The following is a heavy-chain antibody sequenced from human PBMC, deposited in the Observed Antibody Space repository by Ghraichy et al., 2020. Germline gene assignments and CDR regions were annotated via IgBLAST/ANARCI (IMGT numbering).Heavy chain of an antibody. D-gene: IGHD6-13*01. CDR1: GYTFTSYY. CDR3: ARDRVAAAGEGGFDY. J-gene: IGHJ4*02. Sequence: ASVKVSCKASGYTFTSYYMHWVRQAPGQGLEWMGIINPSGGSTSYAQKFQGRVTMTRDTSTSTVYMELSSLRSEDTAVYYCARDRVAAAGEGGFDYWGQGTLVTVSS. V-gene: IGHV1-46*01. CDR2: INPSGGST.